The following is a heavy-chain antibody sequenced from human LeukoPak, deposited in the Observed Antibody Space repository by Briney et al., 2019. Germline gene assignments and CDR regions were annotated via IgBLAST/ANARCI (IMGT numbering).Heavy chain of an antibody. D-gene: IGHD3-10*01. V-gene: IGHV4-61*01. Sequence: SETLSLTCTVSGGSVSSGTYYWSWIRQPPGKGLEWIGYIYYTGSTNYNPSLKSRLTISVATSKNQFSLKLSSVPAADTAVYYCARRGGSGRSFDYWGQGTLVTVSS. CDR1: GGSVSSGTYY. J-gene: IGHJ4*02. CDR2: IYYTGST. CDR3: ARRGGSGRSFDY.